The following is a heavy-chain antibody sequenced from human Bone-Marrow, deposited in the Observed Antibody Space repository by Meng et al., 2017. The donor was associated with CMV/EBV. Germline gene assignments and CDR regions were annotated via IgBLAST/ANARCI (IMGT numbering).Heavy chain of an antibody. CDR3: AKDRERYCSSTSCYPPYY. J-gene: IGHJ4*02. CDR1: GFTFSSYA. CDR2: ISGSGGST. V-gene: IGHV3-23*01. Sequence: GGSLRLSCAASGFTFSSYAMSWVRQAPGKGLEWVSAISGSGGSTYYADSVKGRFTISRDNSKNTLYLQMNSLRAEDTAVYYCAKDRERYCSSTSCYPPYYCGQGTLVAVSS. D-gene: IGHD2-2*01.